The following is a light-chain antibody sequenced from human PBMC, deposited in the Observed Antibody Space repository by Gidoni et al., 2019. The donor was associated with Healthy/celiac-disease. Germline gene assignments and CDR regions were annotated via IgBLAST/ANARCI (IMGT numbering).Light chain of an antibody. J-gene: IGKJ4*01. CDR2: GTS. CDR1: QSISSGY. V-gene: IGKV3-20*01. Sequence: EMVLTQSPGTLAWSPGERATLSCRASQSISSGYVAWYQQKPGQSPRFLIYGTSTMSTGIPDRFCGSGSWTDFTLTISILGPEDFAVYYCQQYGSSPLTFGGGTKVETK. CDR3: QQYGSSPLT.